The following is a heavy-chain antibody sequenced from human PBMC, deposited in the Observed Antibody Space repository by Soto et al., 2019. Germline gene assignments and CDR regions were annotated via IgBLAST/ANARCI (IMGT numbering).Heavy chain of an antibody. CDR1: GFTFSSYW. J-gene: IGHJ6*02. Sequence: GGSLRLSCAASGFTFSSYWMHWVRQAPGKGLVWVSRINSDGSSTSYADSVKGRFTISRDNAKNTLYLQMNSLRAEDTAVYYCAREPPPYGSGSYYNSLRYYYYGMDVWGQGTTVTVSS. CDR3: AREPPPYGSGSYYNSLRYYYYGMDV. D-gene: IGHD3-10*01. CDR2: INSDGSST. V-gene: IGHV3-74*01.